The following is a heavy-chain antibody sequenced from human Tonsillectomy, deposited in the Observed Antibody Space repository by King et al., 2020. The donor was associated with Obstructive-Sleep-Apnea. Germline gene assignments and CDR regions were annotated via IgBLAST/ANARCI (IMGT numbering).Heavy chain of an antibody. V-gene: IGHV4-34*01. Sequence: VQLQQWGAGLLKPSETLSLTCAVYGGSFSGYYWSWIRQPPGKGLEWIGEINHSGSTNYNPSLKSRVTISVDTSKNQFSLKRSSVTAADTAVYYVARGPTPATRFGELFDSRHWFDPWGQGTLVTVSS. CDR1: GGSFSGYY. D-gene: IGHD3-10*01. CDR3: ARGPTPATRFGELFDSRHWFDP. CDR2: INHSGST. J-gene: IGHJ5*02.